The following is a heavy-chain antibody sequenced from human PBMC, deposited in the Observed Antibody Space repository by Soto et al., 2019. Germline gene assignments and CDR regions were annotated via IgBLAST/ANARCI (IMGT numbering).Heavy chain of an antibody. CDR3: ASVPGSPGYHGLDV. D-gene: IGHD6-19*01. CDR1: GLTFSKYW. V-gene: IGHV3-7*03. CDR2: IKHDGSEK. Sequence: GGSLRLSCATSGLTFSKYWMTWVRQAPGKGLEWVATIKHDGSEKSNLDSVEGRFTISRDNAKNSLSLQMNSLRVEDTAVYFCASVPGSPGYHGLDVWGQGTTVTVSS. J-gene: IGHJ6*02.